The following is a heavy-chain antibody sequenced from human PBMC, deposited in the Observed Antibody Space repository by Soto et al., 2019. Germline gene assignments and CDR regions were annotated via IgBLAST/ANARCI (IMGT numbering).Heavy chain of an antibody. Sequence: GESLKISCKVSGDRFTSFWIGWVRQMPEKGLEWLGVIYPGDSETRYSPSFQGQVTISADSSISTAYLQWSSLRASDTATYYCVRQHPLHSGAWHNWGQGTLVTVSS. J-gene: IGHJ4*02. V-gene: IGHV5-51*01. D-gene: IGHD6-19*01. CDR3: VRQHPLHSGAWHN. CDR1: GDRFTSFW. CDR2: IYPGDSET.